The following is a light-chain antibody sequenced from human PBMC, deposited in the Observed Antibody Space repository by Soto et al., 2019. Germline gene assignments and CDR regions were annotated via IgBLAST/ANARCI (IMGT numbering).Light chain of an antibody. J-gene: IGKJ1*01. Sequence: IQMTQSPSTLSASVGDRVTITCRASQSIRSLLAWYQQKPGKAPKVLIYDASSLGSGVPSRFSGSGSGTEFTLTISSLQPDDFATYYCQQYNSYWTFGQGTKVDIK. V-gene: IGKV1-5*01. CDR2: DAS. CDR3: QQYNSYWT. CDR1: QSIRSL.